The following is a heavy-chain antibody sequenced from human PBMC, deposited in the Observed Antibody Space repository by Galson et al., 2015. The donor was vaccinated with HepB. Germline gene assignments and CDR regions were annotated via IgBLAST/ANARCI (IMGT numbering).Heavy chain of an antibody. V-gene: IGHV3-30*18. Sequence: SLRLSCAASGFTFSSYGTHWVRQAPGKGLEWVAVISYDGSNKYYADSVKGRFTISKDNSKNTLYLQMNSLRAEDTAVYYCAKSGDYGDTRGADFDYWGQGTLVTVSS. CDR1: GFTFSSYG. D-gene: IGHD4-17*01. CDR2: ISYDGSNK. J-gene: IGHJ4*02. CDR3: AKSGDYGDTRGADFDY.